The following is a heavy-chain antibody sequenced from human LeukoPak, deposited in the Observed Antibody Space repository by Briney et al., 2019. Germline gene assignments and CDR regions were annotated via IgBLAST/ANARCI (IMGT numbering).Heavy chain of an antibody. J-gene: IGHJ4*02. CDR2: ISSSTSYI. D-gene: IGHD4-17*01. Sequence: GGSLRLSCAASGSTFSSYSMNWIRQAPGKGLVWVSSISSSTSYIYYADSVKGRFTISKDNAKNSLYLQMNSLRAEDTAVYYCARAGGSTVSHSDYWGQGTLVTVSS. V-gene: IGHV3-21*01. CDR1: GSTFSSYS. CDR3: ARAGGSTVSHSDY.